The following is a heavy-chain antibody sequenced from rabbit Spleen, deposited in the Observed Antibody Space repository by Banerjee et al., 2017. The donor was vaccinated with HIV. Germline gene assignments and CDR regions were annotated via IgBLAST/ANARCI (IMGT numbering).Heavy chain of an antibody. CDR3: ARDLGYFDL. J-gene: IGHJ4*01. CDR2: IDGDYSATT. CDR1: GFTVSSYW. V-gene: IGHV1S40*01. Sequence: QSLEESGGDLVKPGASRTLTCTASGFTVSSYWMSWVRQAPGSGLEWIGIIDGDYSATTYYASWAKGRFTISRSTSLNTVTLQMTSLTAADTATYFCARDLGYFDLWGPGTLVTVS.